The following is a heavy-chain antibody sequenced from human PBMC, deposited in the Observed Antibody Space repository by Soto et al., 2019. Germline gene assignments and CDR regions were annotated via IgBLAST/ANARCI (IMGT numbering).Heavy chain of an antibody. V-gene: IGHV1-69*04. J-gene: IGHJ4*02. Sequence: SVKVSCKASGYTFTSYYMHWVRQAPGQGLEWMGRIIPILGIANYAQKFQGRVTITADKSTSTAYMELSSLRSEDTAVYYCARDYGSGSYYFDYWGQGTLVTVSS. CDR3: ARDYGSGSYYFDY. CDR1: GYTFTSYY. D-gene: IGHD3-10*01. CDR2: IIPILGIA.